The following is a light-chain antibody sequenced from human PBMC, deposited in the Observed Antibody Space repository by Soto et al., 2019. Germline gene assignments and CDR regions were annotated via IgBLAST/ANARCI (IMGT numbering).Light chain of an antibody. CDR3: QQRTNWPRT. CDR2: DAS. CDR1: QSVNSY. V-gene: IGKV3-11*01. Sequence: EIVLTQSPATLSLSPGERATLSCRASQSVNSYLAWYQQKPGQAPRLLIYDASNRATGIPARFSGSGSGTDFALTISSLEPEDFAVYYCQQRTNWPRTFGGGTKVDIK. J-gene: IGKJ4*01.